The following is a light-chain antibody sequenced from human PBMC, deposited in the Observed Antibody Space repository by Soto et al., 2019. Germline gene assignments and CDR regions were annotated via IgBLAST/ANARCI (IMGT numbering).Light chain of an antibody. CDR2: GAS. J-gene: IGKJ3*01. CDR3: QQYGSSPRT. V-gene: IGKV3-20*01. CDR1: QSVSSSY. Sequence: QSPRTLSLSPGERATLSCRASQSVSSSYLAWYQQKPGQAPRLLIYGASSRATGIPDRFSGSGSGTDFTLTISRLEPEDFAVYYCQQYGSSPRTFGPGTKVIS.